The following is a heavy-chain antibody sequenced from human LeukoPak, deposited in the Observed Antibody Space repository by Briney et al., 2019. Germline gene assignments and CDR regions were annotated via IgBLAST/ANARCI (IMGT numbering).Heavy chain of an antibody. Sequence: SETLSLTCTVSGGSISSYYWSWIRQPAGKGLEWIGRIYTSGSTNYNPSLKSRVIISLDKSKNQLSLNLRSVTAADTAVYYCARVPRGTFLAADNWGQGTLVTVSS. V-gene: IGHV4-4*07. D-gene: IGHD3-3*01. CDR3: ARVPRGTFLAADN. CDR2: IYTSGST. J-gene: IGHJ4*02. CDR1: GGSISSYY.